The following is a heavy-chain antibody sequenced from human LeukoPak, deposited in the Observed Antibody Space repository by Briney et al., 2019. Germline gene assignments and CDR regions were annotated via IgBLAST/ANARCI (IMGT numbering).Heavy chain of an antibody. Sequence: ASVKVSCKASAGTFTRYGIAWVRQAPGQGLEWLGWIRAYNGDTNYAQNFQGRVTMTTGASTSTAYMELRGLRSDDTAVFYCATTPATSGSSLYWGQGTLVTVSS. J-gene: IGHJ4*02. CDR1: AGTFTRYG. V-gene: IGHV1-18*01. CDR3: ATTPATSGSSLY. CDR2: IRAYNGDT. D-gene: IGHD5-12*01.